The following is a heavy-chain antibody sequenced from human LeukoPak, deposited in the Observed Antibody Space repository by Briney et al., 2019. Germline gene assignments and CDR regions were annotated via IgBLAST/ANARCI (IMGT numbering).Heavy chain of an antibody. CDR1: GFTFSTSS. CDR2: ISSSSSFT. CDR3: ARDDNSGYYFDY. Sequence: GGSLRLSCAASGFTFSTSSMNWVRQTPGKGLEWVSSISSSSSFTYYADSLKGRFTISRDNAKNSLYLQMDSLSAEDTAVYYCARDDNSGYYFDYWGQGTLVTVSS. D-gene: IGHD3-22*01. J-gene: IGHJ4*02. V-gene: IGHV3-21*01.